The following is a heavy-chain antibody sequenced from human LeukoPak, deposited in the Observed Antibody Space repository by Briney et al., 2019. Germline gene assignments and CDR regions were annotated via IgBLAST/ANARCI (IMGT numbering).Heavy chain of an antibody. D-gene: IGHD6-19*01. CDR1: GGSISSYY. CDR3: ARDLPYSCGWYGGYGMDV. V-gene: IGHV4-59*01. CDR2: IYYSGST. Sequence: SETLSLTCTVSGGSISSYYWSWIRQPPGKGLEWIGYIYYSGSTNYNPSLKSRVTISVDTSKNQFSLKLSSVTAADTAVYYCARDLPYSCGWYGGYGMDVWGQGTTVTVSS. J-gene: IGHJ6*02.